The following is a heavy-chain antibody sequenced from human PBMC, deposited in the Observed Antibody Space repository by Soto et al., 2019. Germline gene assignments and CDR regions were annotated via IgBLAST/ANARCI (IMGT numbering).Heavy chain of an antibody. D-gene: IGHD3-10*01. CDR1: GFTFSDYY. CDR2: ISNSGSTI. Sequence: QVQLVESGGGLVKPGGSLRLSCAASGFTFSDYYMSWIRQAPGKGLEWVSYISNSGSTIYYADSVKGRFTISRDNAKNSLYLQMNSLRAEDTAVDYCARDPRPITIVRGFLNWFDPWCQGTLVTVSS. V-gene: IGHV3-11*01. J-gene: IGHJ5*01. CDR3: ARDPRPITIVRGFLNWFDP.